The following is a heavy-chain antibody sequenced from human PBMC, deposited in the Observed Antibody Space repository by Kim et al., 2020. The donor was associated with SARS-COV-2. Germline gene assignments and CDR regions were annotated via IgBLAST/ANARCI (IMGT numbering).Heavy chain of an antibody. J-gene: IGHJ4*02. D-gene: IGHD6-19*01. CDR1: GYTFTDYG. V-gene: IGHV1-18*04. CDR3: MREIAVVATSYPTRDY. Sequence: ASVKVSCKASGYTFTDYGISWVRQAPGQGLEWMGWISVHKDDTKYAQKVQDRVTLTKDTSTTTVYMELRTLRSDDTAVYYCMREIAVVATSYPTRDYWGQGTPCTASS. CDR2: ISVHKDDT.